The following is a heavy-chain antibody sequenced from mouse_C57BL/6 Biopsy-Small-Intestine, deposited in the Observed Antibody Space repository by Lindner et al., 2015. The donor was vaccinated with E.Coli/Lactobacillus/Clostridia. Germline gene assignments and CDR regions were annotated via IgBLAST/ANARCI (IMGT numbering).Heavy chain of an antibody. D-gene: IGHD2-2*01. Sequence: VQLQESGPELVKPGASVKMSCMASGYTFISYVIHWVKQKPGQGLEWIGYINPYNDGTKYNEKFKGKATLTSDKSSSTAYMEFGSLTSEDSAVYYCARRGLPLFDYWGQGTTLTVSS. J-gene: IGHJ2*01. CDR1: GYTFISYV. V-gene: IGHV1-14*01. CDR2: INPYNDGT. CDR3: ARRGLPLFDY.